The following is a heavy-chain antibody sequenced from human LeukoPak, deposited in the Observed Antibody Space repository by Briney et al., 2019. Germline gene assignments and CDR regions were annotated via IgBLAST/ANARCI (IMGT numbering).Heavy chain of an antibody. CDR3: AKDLYDSSGYYYDLDAFDI. V-gene: IGHV3-53*01. CDR2: IYSGGST. J-gene: IGHJ3*02. CDR1: GFTVSSNY. Sequence: GGSLRLSCAASGFTVSSNYMSWVRQAPGKGLEWVSVIYSGGSTYYADSVKGRFTISRDNSKNTLYLQMNSLRAEDTAVYYCAKDLYDSSGYYYDLDAFDIWGQGTMGTVSS. D-gene: IGHD3-22*01.